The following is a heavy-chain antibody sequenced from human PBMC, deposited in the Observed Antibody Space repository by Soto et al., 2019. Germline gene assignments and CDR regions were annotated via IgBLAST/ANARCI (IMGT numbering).Heavy chain of an antibody. V-gene: IGHV5-10-1*01. D-gene: IGHD6-13*01. Sequence: GQSLKISCKRSPYSFTSYWISWVRQMPEKGLERMGRLDPSDSYTNYSSSFQGHVTISADKSISTAYLQWSSLKASDTAMYYCARHASSSSWYDYWGQGTLVTVSS. CDR1: PYSFTSYW. CDR2: LDPSDSYT. J-gene: IGHJ4*02. CDR3: ARHASSSSWYDY.